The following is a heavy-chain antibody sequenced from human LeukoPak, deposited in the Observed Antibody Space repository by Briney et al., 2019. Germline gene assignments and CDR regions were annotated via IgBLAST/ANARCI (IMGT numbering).Heavy chain of an antibody. J-gene: IGHJ4*02. D-gene: IGHD2-15*01. CDR2: IFYSVST. Sequence: SQTLSLTCTVSGGSISSYYWSWIRQHPGKGLEWIGFIFYSVSTKSNPPLTSGVTISVDTSKNQFSLKLTSVTAADTAVYYCARAAAGALYRMGFDYWGQGALVTVSS. CDR1: GGSISSYY. CDR3: ARAAAGALYRMGFDY. V-gene: IGHV4-59*01.